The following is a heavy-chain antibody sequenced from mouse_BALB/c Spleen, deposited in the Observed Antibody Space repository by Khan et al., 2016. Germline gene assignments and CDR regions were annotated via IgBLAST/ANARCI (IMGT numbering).Heavy chain of an antibody. Sequence: EVKLLESGGGLVQPGGSLKLSCAASGFAFSSYWMSWVRQAPGKGLEWIGEINPDSSTINYTPSLKDKFIISRDNAKNTLYLQMSKVRSEDTALYYCARGRWDGAMDYWGQGTSVTVSS. D-gene: IGHD4-1*01. CDR2: INPDSSTI. J-gene: IGHJ4*01. CDR1: GFAFSSYW. CDR3: ARGRWDGAMDY. V-gene: IGHV4-1*02.